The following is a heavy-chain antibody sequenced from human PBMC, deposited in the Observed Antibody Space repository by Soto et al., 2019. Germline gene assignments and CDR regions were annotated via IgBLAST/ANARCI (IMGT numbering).Heavy chain of an antibody. V-gene: IGHV5-51*01. Sequence: GESLKISCKGSGYSFTSYWIGWVRQMPGKGLEWMGIIYPGDSDTRYSPSFQGQVTISADKSISTAYLQWSSLKASDTAMYYCARLTSYYDILNGYYFRQNWFDPWGQGTLVTVSS. CDR2: IYPGDSDT. CDR3: ARLTSYYDILNGYYFRQNWFDP. J-gene: IGHJ5*02. CDR1: GYSFTSYW. D-gene: IGHD3-9*01.